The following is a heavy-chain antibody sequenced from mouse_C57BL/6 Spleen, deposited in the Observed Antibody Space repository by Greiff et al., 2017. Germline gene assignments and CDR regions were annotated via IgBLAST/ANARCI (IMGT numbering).Heavy chain of an antibody. CDR2: IRSKSSNYAT. Sequence: EVKLVESGGGLVQPKGSLKLSCAASGFTFNTYAMHWVRQAPGKGMEWVARIRSKSSNYATYYADSVKDRVTISRDDSQSMLYLQMNNLKSEDTAIYYCVRGGAGGYFDYWGQGTTLTVSS. J-gene: IGHJ2*01. CDR3: VRGGAGGYFDY. V-gene: IGHV10-3*01. CDR1: GFTFNTYA.